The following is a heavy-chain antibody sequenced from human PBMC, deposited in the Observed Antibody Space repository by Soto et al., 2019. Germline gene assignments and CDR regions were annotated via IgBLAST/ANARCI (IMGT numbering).Heavy chain of an antibody. J-gene: IGHJ4*02. CDR2: IYPRDSDI. CDR1: GDSFTGFW. CDR3: ARAPGAMVRGVTDY. D-gene: IGHD3-10*01. V-gene: IGHV5-51*01. Sequence: GESLNISCKVLGDSFTGFWIGWVRQMPGKGLEWVASIYPRDSDIRYNPSFQGQVTISADRSTTTAYLQWSSLKASDTAMCYCARAPGAMVRGVTDYWGQGTLVTVSS.